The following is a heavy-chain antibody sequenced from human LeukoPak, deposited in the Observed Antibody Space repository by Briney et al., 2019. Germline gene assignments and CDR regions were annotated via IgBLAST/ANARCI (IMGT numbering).Heavy chain of an antibody. J-gene: IGHJ4*02. CDR3: ARGVSAGFDY. D-gene: IGHD3-10*01. Sequence: ASVKVSCKASGYTSTGYNMHWVRQAPGQGLEWMGWINPNSGGTNYARKFQGRVTMTRDTSISTAYMELSRLRSDDTAVYYCARGVSAGFDYWGQGTLVTVSS. V-gene: IGHV1-2*02. CDR2: INPNSGGT. CDR1: GYTSTGYN.